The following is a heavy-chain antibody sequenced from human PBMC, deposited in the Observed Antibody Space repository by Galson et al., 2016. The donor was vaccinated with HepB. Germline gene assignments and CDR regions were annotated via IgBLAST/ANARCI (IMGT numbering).Heavy chain of an antibody. V-gene: IGHV4-34*01. CDR2: IDHSGST. J-gene: IGHJ4*02. CDR3: ATGPPPKRVDS. CDR1: GGSFSGYY. Sequence: SETLSLTCAAYGGSFSGYYWSWIRQPPGKGLEWIGEIDHSGSTNYNPSLKSRVTISADTSKNQVSLMVTSVTAADTAVYYCATGPPPKRVDSWGQGILVTVSS.